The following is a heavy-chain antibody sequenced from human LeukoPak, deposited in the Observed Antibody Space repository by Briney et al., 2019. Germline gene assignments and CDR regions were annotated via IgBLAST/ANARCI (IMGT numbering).Heavy chain of an antibody. Sequence: SVKVSCKASVGTFSSYAISWVRQAPGQGREWMGRIIPIFGTANYAQKFQGRVTITTDESTSTAYMELSSLRSEDTAVYYCARVGDSSGYYYYWGQGTLVTVSS. CDR2: IIPIFGTA. CDR3: ARVGDSSGYYYY. V-gene: IGHV1-69*05. J-gene: IGHJ4*02. D-gene: IGHD3-22*01. CDR1: VGTFSSYA.